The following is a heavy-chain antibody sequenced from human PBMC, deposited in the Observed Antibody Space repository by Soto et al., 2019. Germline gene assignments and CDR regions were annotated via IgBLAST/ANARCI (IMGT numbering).Heavy chain of an antibody. CDR2: INHSGST. D-gene: IGHD1-1*01. Sequence: QVQLQQWGAGLLKPSETLSLTCAVYGGSFSGYYWSWIRQPPGKGLEWIGEINHSGSTNYNPSLKSRVTISVDTSKNQFSLKLSSVTAADTAVYYCARWEPPYYYYGMDVWGQGTKVTVSS. J-gene: IGHJ6*02. V-gene: IGHV4-34*01. CDR1: GGSFSGYY. CDR3: ARWEPPYYYYGMDV.